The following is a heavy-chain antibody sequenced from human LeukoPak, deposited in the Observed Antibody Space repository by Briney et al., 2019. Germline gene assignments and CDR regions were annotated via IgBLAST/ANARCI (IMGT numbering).Heavy chain of an antibody. J-gene: IGHJ4*02. CDR3: ARAHD. CDR2: ISSSSTI. CDR1: GFTVNSYS. Sequence: GGSLRLSCAASGFTVNSYSMNWVRQAPGKGLEWVSYISSSSTIYYADSVKGRFTISRDNAKNSLYLQMNSLRDEDTAVYYCARAHDWGQGTLVTVSS. V-gene: IGHV3-48*02.